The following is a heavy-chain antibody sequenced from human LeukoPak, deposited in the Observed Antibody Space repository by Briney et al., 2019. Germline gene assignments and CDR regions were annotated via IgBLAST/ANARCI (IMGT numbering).Heavy chain of an antibody. CDR1: GYTFTSYG. CDR2: ISAYNGNT. V-gene: IGHV1-18*01. CDR3: ATHDFGESLRYYFDY. Sequence: ASVKVSCKASGYTFTSYGISWVRQAPGQGLEWMGWISAYNGNTNYAQKLQGRVTMTTDTSTSTAYMELRSLRSEDTAVYYCATHDFGESLRYYFDYWGQGTLVTVSS. J-gene: IGHJ4*02. D-gene: IGHD3-10*01.